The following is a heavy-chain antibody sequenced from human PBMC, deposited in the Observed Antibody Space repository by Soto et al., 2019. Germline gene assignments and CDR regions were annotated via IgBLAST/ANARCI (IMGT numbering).Heavy chain of an antibody. CDR1: GYTFSNYA. CDR2: IFGSGAPT. D-gene: IGHD3-16*01. CDR3: TREASTWGFAFDL. V-gene: IGHV3-23*01. Sequence: EVQLLESGGGLVQPGGSLRLSCAASGYTFSNYAMSWVRQAPGKGLQWVSTIFGSGAPTHYADSVKGRFAISRDNSNTLFLQMNSLKDEDTAVYYCTREASTWGFAFDLWGQGTRVAVSS. J-gene: IGHJ3*01.